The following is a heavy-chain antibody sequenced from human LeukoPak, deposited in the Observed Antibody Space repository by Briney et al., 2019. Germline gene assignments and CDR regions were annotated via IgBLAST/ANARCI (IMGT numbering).Heavy chain of an antibody. V-gene: IGHV4-4*07. J-gene: IGHJ3*02. D-gene: IGHD5-12*01. Sequence: PSETLSLTCTVSGGSISSYYWSWIRQPAGKGLEWIGRIYTSGSTNYNPSLKSRVTMSVDTSKNQFSLKLSSVTAADTAVYYCVRVATIQKTDAFDIWGQGTMVTVSS. CDR2: IYTSGST. CDR3: VRVATIQKTDAFDI. CDR1: GGSISSYY.